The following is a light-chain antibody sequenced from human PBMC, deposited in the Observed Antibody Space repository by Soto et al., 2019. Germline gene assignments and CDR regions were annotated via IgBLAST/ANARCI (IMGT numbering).Light chain of an antibody. CDR3: QSYDSSLSGGV. Sequence: QPVLTQSPSVSGAPGQRVTIPCTGSSSNIGAGYDVHWYQQLPGTAPKLLIYGNSNRPSGVPDRFSGSKSGTSASLAITGLQAEDEADYYCQSYDSSLSGGVFGGGTKLTVL. J-gene: IGLJ2*01. CDR2: GNS. V-gene: IGLV1-40*01. CDR1: SSNIGAGYD.